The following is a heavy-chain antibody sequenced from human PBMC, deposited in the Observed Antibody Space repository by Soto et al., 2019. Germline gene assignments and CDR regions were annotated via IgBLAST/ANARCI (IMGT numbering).Heavy chain of an antibody. CDR3: ARIYCTTPPRASWFHP. CDR2: IDPGDTYA. CDR1: GYTFTTFW. Sequence: PGESLKISCTGFGYTFTTFWISWVRQMPGKGLEWMGRIDPGDTYATYSPAFQGHVTISADKATSTAYLQWSSLKASDTAMYFCARIYCTTPPRASWFHPSGQATLVTLSS. V-gene: IGHV5-10-1*01. J-gene: IGHJ5*02. D-gene: IGHD2-8*01.